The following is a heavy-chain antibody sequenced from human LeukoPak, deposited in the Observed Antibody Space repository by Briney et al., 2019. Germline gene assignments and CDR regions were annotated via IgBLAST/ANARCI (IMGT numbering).Heavy chain of an antibody. V-gene: IGHV4-34*01. D-gene: IGHD2-2*01. J-gene: IGHJ4*02. Sequence: GSLRLSCAASGFTFSSYSMNWVRQAPGKGLEWIGEVNHSGSTTYNPSLKSRVTILVDTSKNQFSLKVNSMTAADTAVYYCARSGTYHYSSTHDYWGQGTLITVSS. CDR1: GFTFSSYS. CDR2: VNHSGST. CDR3: ARSGTYHYSSTHDY.